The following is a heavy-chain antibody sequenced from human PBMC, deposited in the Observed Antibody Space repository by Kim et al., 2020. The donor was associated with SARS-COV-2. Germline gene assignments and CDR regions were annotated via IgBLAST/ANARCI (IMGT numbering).Heavy chain of an antibody. CDR2: IYYSGST. J-gene: IGHJ5*02. Sequence: SETLSLTCTVSGGSISSSSYYWGWIRQPPGKGLEWIGSIYYSGSTYYNPSLKSRVTISVDTTKNQFSLKLRSVTATDTSVYYCARHAILNGFDPWGQDTLLTVSS. CDR1: GGSISSSSYY. D-gene: IGHD3-3*01. V-gene: IGHV4-39*01. CDR3: ARHAILNGFDP.